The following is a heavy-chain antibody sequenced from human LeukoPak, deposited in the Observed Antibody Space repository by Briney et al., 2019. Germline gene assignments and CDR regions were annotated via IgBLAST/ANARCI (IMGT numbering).Heavy chain of an antibody. Sequence: SETLSLTCTVSSGSISVTGIDWGWVRQPPGKGLEYLGKIYYTGTTSYNPSLKSRVTISIDTSKNQFSLKLSSVTAADTAVYYCAREQQWLGYFDYWGQGTLVTVSS. CDR2: IYYTGTT. CDR3: AREQQWLGYFDY. D-gene: IGHD6-19*01. CDR1: SGSISVTGID. V-gene: IGHV4-39*07. J-gene: IGHJ4*02.